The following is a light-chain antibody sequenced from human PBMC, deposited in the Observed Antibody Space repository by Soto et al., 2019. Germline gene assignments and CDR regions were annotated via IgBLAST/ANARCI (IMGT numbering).Light chain of an antibody. CDR2: DVS. J-gene: IGLJ1*01. Sequence: QSALTQPASVSGCPGQSITISCTGTSSDVGGYNYVSWYQQHPGKAPKLMIYDVSNRPSGVSNRFSGPKSGNTASLTISGLQAEDEADYYCSSYTSSSTYVFGTGTQLTVL. CDR3: SSYTSSSTYV. CDR1: SSDVGGYNY. V-gene: IGLV2-14*01.